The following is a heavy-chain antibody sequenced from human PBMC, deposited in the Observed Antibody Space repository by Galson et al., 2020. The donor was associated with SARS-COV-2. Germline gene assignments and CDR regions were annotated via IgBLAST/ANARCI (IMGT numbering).Heavy chain of an antibody. Sequence: ASVKVSCKASGYTFTSYGISWVRQAPGQGLEWMGWISAYNGNTNYAQKLQGRVTMTTDTSTSTAYMELRSLRSDDTAVYYCARDSPGPYSGSYRPPPTRPFDPWGQGTLVTVSS. CDR2: ISAYNGNT. J-gene: IGHJ5*02. CDR1: GYTFTSYG. V-gene: IGHV1-18*01. CDR3: ARDSPGPYSGSYRPPPTRPFDP. D-gene: IGHD1-26*01.